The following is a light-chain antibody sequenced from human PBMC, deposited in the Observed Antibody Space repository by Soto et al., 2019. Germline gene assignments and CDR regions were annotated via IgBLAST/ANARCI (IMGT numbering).Light chain of an antibody. CDR2: DIS. CDR3: QHRSSWPIT. CDR1: QSVSGY. J-gene: IGKJ5*01. V-gene: IGKV3-11*01. Sequence: EIVLTQSPCTLSLSPGERATLSCRASQSVSGYLAWYQQKPGQAPRLLIYDISKRATGIPARFSGSGSATDFTLTISSLEPEDFAVYYCQHRSSWPITFGQGTRLEIK.